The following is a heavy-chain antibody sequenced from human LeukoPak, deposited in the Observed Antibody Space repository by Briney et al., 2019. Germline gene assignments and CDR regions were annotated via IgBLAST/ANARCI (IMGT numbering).Heavy chain of an antibody. D-gene: IGHD3-3*01. CDR1: GFTFCDHY. J-gene: IGHJ3*02. V-gene: IGHV3-72*01. Sequence: PGGSLRLSCAASGFTFCDHYMDWVRQAPGKGLEWVGRTRNKANSYTTEYAASVKGRFTISRDDSKNSLYLQMNSLKTEDTAVYYCAREYYDFWSGYYDAFDIWGQGTMVTVSS. CDR2: TRNKANSYTT. CDR3: AREYYDFWSGYYDAFDI.